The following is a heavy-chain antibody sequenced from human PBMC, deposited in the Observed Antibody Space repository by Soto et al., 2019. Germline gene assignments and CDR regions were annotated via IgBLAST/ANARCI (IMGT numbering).Heavy chain of an antibody. D-gene: IGHD3-9*01. CDR1: GFTFSGSA. J-gene: IGHJ3*02. V-gene: IGHV3-73*01. CDR3: TRPPPDFDWLSPDDAFDI. CDR2: IRSKANSYAT. Sequence: PGGSLRLSCAASGFTFSGSAMHWVRQASGKGLEWVGRIRSKANSYATAYAASVKGRFTISRDGSKNTAYLQMNSLKTEDTAVYYCTRPPPDFDWLSPDDAFDIWGQGTMVTVSS.